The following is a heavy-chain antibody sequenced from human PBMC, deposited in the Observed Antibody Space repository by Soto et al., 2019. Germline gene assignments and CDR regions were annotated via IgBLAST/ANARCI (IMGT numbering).Heavy chain of an antibody. J-gene: IGHJ4*02. CDR1: GFTFSNYW. CDR3: AGDGGGLGY. Sequence: EVQLVESGGGLVQPGGSLRLSCAASGFTFSNYWMTWVRQAPGKGLEWVANIIKDGSEKSYVDSVKGRFTISRDNAKNSLYLEMNSVRVEDTDLYYCAGDGGGLGYWGQGTLVTVSS. V-gene: IGHV3-7*03. CDR2: IIKDGSEK. D-gene: IGHD3-16*01.